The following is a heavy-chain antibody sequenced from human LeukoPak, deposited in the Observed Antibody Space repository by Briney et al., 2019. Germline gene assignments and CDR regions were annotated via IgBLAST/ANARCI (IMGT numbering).Heavy chain of an antibody. CDR2: IYYSGST. Sequence: SETLSLTCTVSGGSISSSSYYWGWIRQPPGKGLEWIGSIYYSGSTYYNPSLKSRVTISVDTSKNQFSLKLSSVTAADTAVYYCASKQSWGSYRSYYLDYWGQGTLVTVSS. V-gene: IGHV4-39*07. J-gene: IGHJ4*02. D-gene: IGHD3-16*02. CDR3: ASKQSWGSYRSYYLDY. CDR1: GGSISSSSYY.